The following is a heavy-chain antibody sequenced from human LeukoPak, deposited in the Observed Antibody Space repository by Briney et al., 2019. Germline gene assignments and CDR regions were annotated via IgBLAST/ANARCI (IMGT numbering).Heavy chain of an antibody. Sequence: PGGSLRLSCAASGFTFSSYGMSWVRQAPGKGLEWVSAISGSGGSTYYADSVKGRFTISRDNAKNSLYLQMNSLRAEDTAVYYCAVLVATNRFLRGIDYWGQGTLVTVSS. D-gene: IGHD5-12*01. CDR3: AVLVATNRFLRGIDY. CDR2: ISGSGGST. J-gene: IGHJ4*02. V-gene: IGHV3-23*01. CDR1: GFTFSSYG.